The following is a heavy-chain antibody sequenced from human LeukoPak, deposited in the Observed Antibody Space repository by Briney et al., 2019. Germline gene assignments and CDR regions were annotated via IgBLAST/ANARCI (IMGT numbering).Heavy chain of an antibody. V-gene: IGHV1-2*02. CDR1: GYTFTTFA. CDR3: ARGTQLWPKANDY. D-gene: IGHD5-18*01. CDR2: INPNSGGT. J-gene: IGHJ4*02. Sequence: ASVQVSCKASGYTFTTFALIWVRQAPGQGLEWMGWINPNSGGTNSAQKFQGRVTMTRDTSISTAYMELSRLRSDDTAVYYCARGTQLWPKANDYWDQGTLVTVSS.